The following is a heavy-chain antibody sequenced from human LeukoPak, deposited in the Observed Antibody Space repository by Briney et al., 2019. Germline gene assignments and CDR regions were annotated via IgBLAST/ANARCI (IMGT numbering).Heavy chain of an antibody. CDR2: IYYSGST. J-gene: IGHJ4*02. D-gene: IGHD3-10*02. CDR3: ARASVPYYFDY. CDR1: GGSISSYY. Sequence: SETLSLTCTVSGGSISSYYWSWIRQPPGKGLEWIGYIYYSGSTNYNPSLKSRVTISVDTSKNQFSQKLSSVTAADTAVYYCARASVPYYFDYWGQGTLVTVSS. V-gene: IGHV4-59*01.